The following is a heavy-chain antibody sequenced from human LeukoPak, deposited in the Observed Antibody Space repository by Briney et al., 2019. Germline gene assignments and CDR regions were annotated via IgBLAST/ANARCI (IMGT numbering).Heavy chain of an antibody. CDR1: GGTFSSYA. D-gene: IGHD3-10*01. V-gene: IGHV1-69*04. CDR2: IIPILGIA. CDR3: ARGISGGAFDI. Sequence: ASVKVSCKASGGTFSSYAISWVRQAPGQGLEWMGRIIPILGIANYAQKFQGRVTITADKSTSTAYMELSNLRSEDTAVYYCARGISGGAFDIWGQGTMVTVSS. J-gene: IGHJ3*02.